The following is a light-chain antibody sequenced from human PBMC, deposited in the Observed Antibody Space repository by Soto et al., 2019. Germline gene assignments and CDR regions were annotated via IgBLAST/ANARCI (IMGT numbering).Light chain of an antibody. CDR1: QTIHNF. V-gene: IGKV1-39*01. Sequence: DIQLTQSPSSLSASVGDRVTITCRASQTIHNFLNWYQQTPGKAPKLLIYAASNLRGGVPSRFSGGGSGTDFTLTIDSLQHEDFAAYYCHESFSPLYTFGRGTMLDI. CDR3: HESFSPLYT. CDR2: AAS. J-gene: IGKJ2*01.